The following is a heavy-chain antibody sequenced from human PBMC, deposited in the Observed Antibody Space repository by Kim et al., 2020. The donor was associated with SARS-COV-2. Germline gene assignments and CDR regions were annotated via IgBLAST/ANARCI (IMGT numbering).Heavy chain of an antibody. V-gene: IGHV4-39*01. J-gene: IGHJ4*01. CDR2: IYYSGST. Sequence: SETLSLTCTVSGGSISSSSYYWGWIRQPPGKGLEWIGSIYYSGSTYYNPSLKSRVTISVDTSKNQFSLKLSSVTAADTAVSYCARHATMIVVLITPYFD. CDR1: GGSISSSSYY. CDR3: ARHATMIVVLITPYFD. D-gene: IGHD3-22*01.